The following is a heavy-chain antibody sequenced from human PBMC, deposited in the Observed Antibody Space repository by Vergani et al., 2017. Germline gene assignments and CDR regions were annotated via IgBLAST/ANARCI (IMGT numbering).Heavy chain of an antibody. CDR1: GGSLSGYF. J-gene: IGHJ4*02. CDR3: ASRRPRLNLGSESNAGTFDS. CDR2: ITAIGSA. Sequence: QVHLQQRGAGVLKPSETLSLTCGVIGGSLSGYFWSWIRQSPGRGLEWIGEITAIGSAKYSPSATSRVTISVDTSRGEFTLTVTSVTAADTGLYFCASRRPRLNLGSESNAGTFDSRGQGTLVTVSS. D-gene: IGHD3-10*01. V-gene: IGHV4-34*02.